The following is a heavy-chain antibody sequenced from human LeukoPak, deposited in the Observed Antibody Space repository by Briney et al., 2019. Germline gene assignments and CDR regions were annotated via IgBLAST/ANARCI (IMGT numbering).Heavy chain of an antibody. CDR1: KFTFSSYW. V-gene: IGHV3-74*01. D-gene: IGHD3-22*01. Sequence: PGGSLRLSCAASKFTFSSYWMHWIRQAPGKGLVWVSRINPDGSTTNYADSVKGRFTISRDNAKNSLYLQMNSLRAEDTAMYYCARDRSYDSSGLLDHWGQGTLVTVSS. CDR2: INPDGSTT. J-gene: IGHJ4*02. CDR3: ARDRSYDSSGLLDH.